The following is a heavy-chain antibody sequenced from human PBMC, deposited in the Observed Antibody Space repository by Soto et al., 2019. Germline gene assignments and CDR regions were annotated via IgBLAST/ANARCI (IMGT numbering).Heavy chain of an antibody. CDR2: IYHSGST. Sequence: KASETLSLTCAVSGYSISSGYYWGWIQQPPGKGLEWIGSIYHSGSTYYNPSLKSRVTISVDTSKNQFSLKLSSVTAADTAVYYCARADFVNDYWGQGTAVTVSS. J-gene: IGHJ4*02. V-gene: IGHV4-38-2*01. CDR1: GYSISSGYY. CDR3: ARADFVNDY.